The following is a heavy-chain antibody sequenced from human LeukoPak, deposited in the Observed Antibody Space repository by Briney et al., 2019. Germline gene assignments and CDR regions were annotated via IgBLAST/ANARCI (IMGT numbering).Heavy chain of an antibody. D-gene: IGHD4-17*01. J-gene: IGHJ3*02. CDR1: GYTFTSYG. CDR2: ISAYNGNT. CDR3: ARDPISDYGDYVAFDI. Sequence: GASVKVSXKASGYTFTSYGISWVRQAPGQGLEWMGWISAYNGNTNYAQKLQGRVTMTTDTSTSTAYMELRSLRSDDTAVYYCARDPISDYGDYVAFDIWGQGTMVTVSS. V-gene: IGHV1-18*01.